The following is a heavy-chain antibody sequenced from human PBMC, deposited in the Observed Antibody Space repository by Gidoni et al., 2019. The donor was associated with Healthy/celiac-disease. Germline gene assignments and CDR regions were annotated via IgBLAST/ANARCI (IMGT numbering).Heavy chain of an antibody. CDR1: GYSFTSYC. CDR3: ARPPEGGYCSGGSCPDAFDI. Sequence: EVQLVQSGAEVKKPGESLKISCKGSGYSFTSYCIGWVRQMPGKGLEWMGIIDPGDSDTRYSPSFQGQVTISADKSISTAYLQWSSLKASDTAMYYCARPPEGGYCSGGSCPDAFDIWGQGTMVTVSS. D-gene: IGHD2-15*01. V-gene: IGHV5-51*01. CDR2: IDPGDSDT. J-gene: IGHJ3*02.